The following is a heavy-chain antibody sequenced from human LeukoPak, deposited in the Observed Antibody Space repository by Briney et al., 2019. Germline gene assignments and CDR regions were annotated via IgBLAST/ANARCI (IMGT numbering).Heavy chain of an antibody. CDR2: INTDGTRT. V-gene: IGHV3-74*01. D-gene: IGHD3-22*01. Sequence: GGSLRLSCAASGFSFSSYWMHWVRQAPGKGLVWVSHINTDGTRTSYADSVKGRFTISRDNAKNTLSLQMDSLGTEDTALYYCVKDLNYESIDYSAFDIWGQGTMVTVSS. J-gene: IGHJ3*02. CDR3: VKDLNYESIDYSAFDI. CDR1: GFSFSSYW.